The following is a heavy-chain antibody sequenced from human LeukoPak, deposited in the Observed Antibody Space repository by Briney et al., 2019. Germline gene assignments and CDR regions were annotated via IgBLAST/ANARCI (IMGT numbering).Heavy chain of an antibody. D-gene: IGHD1-26*01. V-gene: IGHV1-69*06. CDR3: ARERWELRSDAFDI. CDR2: IIPIFGTA. CDR1: GGTFSSYA. J-gene: IGHJ3*02. Sequence: GASVKVSCKASGGTFSSYAISWVRQAPGQGLEWMGGIIPIFGTANYAQKFQGRVTITADTSTSTAYMELRSLRSDDTAVYYCARERWELRSDAFDIWGQGTMVTVSS.